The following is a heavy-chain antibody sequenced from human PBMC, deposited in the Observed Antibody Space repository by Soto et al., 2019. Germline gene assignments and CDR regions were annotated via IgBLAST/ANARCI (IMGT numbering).Heavy chain of an antibody. CDR3: ARDLVGPTRVGLDP. CDR1: GFTFSSYS. V-gene: IGHV3-48*01. CDR2: ISSSSSMI. Sequence: EVQLVESGGGLVQPGGSLRLSCAASGFTFSSYSMNWVRQAPGKGLEWVSYISSSSSMIYYADSVKGRFTISRDNAKNSLSLQMHGRRGEGTAVYYCARDLVGPTRVGLDPWGQGTRVTVSS. D-gene: IGHD1-26*01. J-gene: IGHJ5*02.